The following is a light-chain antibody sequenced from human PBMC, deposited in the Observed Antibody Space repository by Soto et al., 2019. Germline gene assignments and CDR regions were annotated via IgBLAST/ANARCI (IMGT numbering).Light chain of an antibody. CDR1: SSDVGGYNY. CDR3: SSYTRSKTLL. V-gene: IGLV2-14*03. CDR2: DVF. Sequence: QSVLTKPATVSGSPGQSITISCTGTSSDVGGYNYVAWYQQHPGKAPKLITYDVFNRPSGVSDRFSASKSGNTASLTISGLQAEDEADYYCSSYTRSKTLLFGGGTQLTVL. J-gene: IGLJ7*01.